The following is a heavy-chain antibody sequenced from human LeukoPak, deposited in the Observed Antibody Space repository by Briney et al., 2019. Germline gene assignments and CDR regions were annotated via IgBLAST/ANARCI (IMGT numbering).Heavy chain of an antibody. CDR3: ARQFEEPAAIIDY. D-gene: IGHD2-2*01. J-gene: IGHJ4*02. CDR2: IYYSGST. V-gene: IGHV4-59*08. Sequence: PSETLSLTCTVSGGSISSYYWSWIRQPPGKGLEWIGYIYYSGSTNYNPSLKSRVTISVDTSKNQFSLKLSSVTAADTAVYYCARQFEEPAAIIDYWGQGTLVTVSS. CDR1: GGSISSYY.